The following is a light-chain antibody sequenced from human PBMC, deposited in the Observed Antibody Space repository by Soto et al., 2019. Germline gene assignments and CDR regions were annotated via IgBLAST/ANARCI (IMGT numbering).Light chain of an antibody. CDR1: PGVNSNH. J-gene: IGKJ2*01. V-gene: IGKV3-20*01. CDR3: QQYGTSPHT. CDR2: GAS. Sequence: EIVVTQSPGTLSFSPGERATLSCRASPGVNSNHLAWYQQKPGQVPRPLIYGASIRAAGVPDRLSGSGSGTDFTLTISRLEPEDYAVYYCQQYGTSPHTFGQGTKLEIK.